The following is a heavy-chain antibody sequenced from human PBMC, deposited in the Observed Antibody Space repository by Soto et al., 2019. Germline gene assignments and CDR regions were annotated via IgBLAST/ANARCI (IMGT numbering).Heavy chain of an antibody. Sequence: GASVNVSCKASGYTFTGYYMHWVRQAPGQGLEWMGWINPNSGGTNYAQKFQGWVTMTRDTSISTAYMELSRLRSDDTAVYYCARDRDFWSGPNEFDYWGQGTLVTVSS. CDR3: ARDRDFWSGPNEFDY. D-gene: IGHD3-3*01. CDR1: GYTFTGYY. J-gene: IGHJ4*02. CDR2: INPNSGGT. V-gene: IGHV1-2*04.